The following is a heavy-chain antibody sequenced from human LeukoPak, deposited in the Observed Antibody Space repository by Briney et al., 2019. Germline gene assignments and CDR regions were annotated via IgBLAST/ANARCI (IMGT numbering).Heavy chain of an antibody. CDR1: GYTFTDYY. CDR3: ARGWGSRVRGSDVFSDY. V-gene: IGHV1-2*02. J-gene: IGHJ4*02. Sequence: ASVKVSCKASGYTFTDYYIHWVRQAPGQGLEWMGWINPNRGGTNYAQKFEGRVTMTRDTSISTAYMELSSLRFDDTAVYYCARGWGSRVRGSDVFSDYWGQGTLVTVSS. CDR2: INPNRGGT. D-gene: IGHD3-10*01.